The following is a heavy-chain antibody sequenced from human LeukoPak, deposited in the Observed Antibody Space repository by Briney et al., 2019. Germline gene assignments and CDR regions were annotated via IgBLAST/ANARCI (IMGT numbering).Heavy chain of an antibody. D-gene: IGHD2-2*01. CDR1: GYTFTGYY. CDR3: ARTGGPNIVVVPAAMPGY. J-gene: IGHJ4*02. V-gene: IGHV1-2*02. Sequence: ASVKVSCKASGYTFTGYYMHWVRQAPGQGLEWMGWINPNSGGTNCAQKFQGRVTMTRDTSISTAYMELSRLRSDDTAVYYCARTGGPNIVVVPAAMPGYWGQGTLVTVSS. CDR2: INPNSGGT.